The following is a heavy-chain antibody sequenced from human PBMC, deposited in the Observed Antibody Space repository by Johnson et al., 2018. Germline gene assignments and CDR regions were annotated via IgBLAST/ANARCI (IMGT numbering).Heavy chain of an antibody. J-gene: IGHJ6*03. CDR3: ARAIYVSGGYYMDV. CDR1: GGSISSGSYY. CDR2: IYTSGGRP. V-gene: IGHV4-61*02. D-gene: IGHD3-16*01. Sequence: QVQLQESGPGLVKPSQTLSLTCTVSGGSISSGSYYWNWIRQPAGKGLEWIGRIYTSGGRPNYNSPPQSRVTRSVDTAKNQFSLKLRSVTAADTAVDYCARAIYVSGGYYMDVWGKGTTVTVSS.